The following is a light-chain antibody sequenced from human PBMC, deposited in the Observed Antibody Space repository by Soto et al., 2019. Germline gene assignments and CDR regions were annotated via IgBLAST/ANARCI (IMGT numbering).Light chain of an antibody. CDR2: GAS. J-gene: IGKJ2*01. CDR1: QSVSNN. CDR3: QQYNNWLLYT. V-gene: IGKV3-15*01. Sequence: EIVMTQSPPTLSVSPGERATLSCRASQSVSNNLAWYQQKPGQAPRLLIYGASTRATGIPARFSGSGSGTEFTLTISSLQSEDFAVYYCQQYNNWLLYTFGQGTKLEIK.